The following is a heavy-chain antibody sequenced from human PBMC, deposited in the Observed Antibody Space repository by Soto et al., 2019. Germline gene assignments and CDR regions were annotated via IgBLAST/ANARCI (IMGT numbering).Heavy chain of an antibody. CDR2: IKQDGSEK. CDR1: GFTCSSYW. D-gene: IGHD3-3*01. Sequence: EVQLVESGGGLVQPGGSLRFSCAASGFTCSSYWMSWVRQAPGKGLEWVANIKQDGSEKYYVDSVKGRFTISRDNAKNSLSLQMNCLRAEGTAVYYCARGLLSGYDFWSGYYSGTYYGMDGWGQGTTVTVSS. J-gene: IGHJ6*02. CDR3: ARGLLSGYDFWSGYYSGTYYGMDG. V-gene: IGHV3-7*01.